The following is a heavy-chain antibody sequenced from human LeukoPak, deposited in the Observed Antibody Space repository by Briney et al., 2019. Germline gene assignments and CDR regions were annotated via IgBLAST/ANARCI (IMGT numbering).Heavy chain of an antibody. Sequence: GRSLRLSCAASGFTFSTYAMHWVRQAPGKGLEWVAVISYDGSNKYYADSVKGRFTISSDISKNTLYLQMNSLISECAAVYDSTRGIGPSMDLWGKGTLVTVSS. CDR2: ISYDGSNK. D-gene: IGHD2/OR15-2a*01. J-gene: IGHJ5*02. CDR1: GFTFSTYA. CDR3: TRGIGPSMDL. V-gene: IGHV3-30*04.